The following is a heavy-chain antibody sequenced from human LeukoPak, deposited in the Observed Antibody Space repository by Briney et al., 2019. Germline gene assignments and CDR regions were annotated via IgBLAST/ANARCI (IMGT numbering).Heavy chain of an antibody. CDR3: ARVGSSSWYAY. Sequence: ASVTVSFTSSGYTFTSYGFSWVRQGPGQGLEWMGWISAYNGNTNYAQKLQGRVTMTTDTSTSTAYMELRSLRSDDTAVYYCARVGSSSWYAYWGQGTLVTVSS. V-gene: IGHV1-18*01. J-gene: IGHJ4*02. D-gene: IGHD6-13*01. CDR1: GYTFTSYG. CDR2: ISAYNGNT.